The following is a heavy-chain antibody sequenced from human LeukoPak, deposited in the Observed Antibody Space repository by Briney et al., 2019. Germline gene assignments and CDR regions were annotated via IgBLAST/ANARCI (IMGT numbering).Heavy chain of an antibody. CDR1: GGSLNTTGYY. D-gene: IGHD2-15*01. CDR2: IYHSGST. J-gene: IGHJ4*02. V-gene: IGHV4-30-2*01. Sequence: SQTLSLTCSVSGGSLNTTGYYWSWIRQTPRQGLEWIGYIYHSGSTYYNPSLKSRVAISLDRSKNQFSLKVTSVTAAATAVYYCTRGRGLAATPGFWGQGTLVTVSS. CDR3: TRGRGLAATPGF.